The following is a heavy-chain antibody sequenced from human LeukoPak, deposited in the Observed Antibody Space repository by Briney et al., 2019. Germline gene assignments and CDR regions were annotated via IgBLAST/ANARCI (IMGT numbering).Heavy chain of an antibody. Sequence: GGSLRLSCAASGFTFSSYSMNWVRQAPGKGLEWVSSISSSSNYIYYADSLKGRFTISRDNAKNSLYLQMNSLRAEDTAVYYCARELLTVVPLIDYWGQGTLVTVSS. J-gene: IGHJ4*02. CDR1: GFTFSSYS. CDR3: ARELLTVVPLIDY. D-gene: IGHD4-23*01. V-gene: IGHV3-21*01. CDR2: ISSSSNYI.